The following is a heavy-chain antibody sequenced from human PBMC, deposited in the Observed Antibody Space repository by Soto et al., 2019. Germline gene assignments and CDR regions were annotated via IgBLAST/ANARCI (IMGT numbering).Heavy chain of an antibody. CDR2: ISAYNGNT. J-gene: IGHJ4*02. V-gene: IGHV1-18*01. D-gene: IGHD1-1*01. CDR1: GYTFTSYG. CDR3: ARGPAGTTPYFDY. Sequence: QVQLVQSGAEVKKPGASVKVSCKASGYTFTSYGISWVRQAPGQGLEWMGWISAYNGNTNYAQKFQGRVTITADESTSTAYMELSSLRSEDTAVYYCARGPAGTTPYFDYWGQGTLVTVSS.